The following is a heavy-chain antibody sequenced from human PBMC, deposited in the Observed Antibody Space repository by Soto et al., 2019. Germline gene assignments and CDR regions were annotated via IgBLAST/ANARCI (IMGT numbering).Heavy chain of an antibody. V-gene: IGHV1-18*01. D-gene: IGHD3-10*01. CDR1: GYTFTSYG. Sequence: ASVKVSCKASGYTFTSYGISWVRQAPGQGLEWMGWISAYNGNTNYVQKLQGRVTMTTDTSTSTAYMELRSLRSDDTAVYYCARDSTYYGSGSYRHDAFDIWGQGTMVTVSS. CDR2: ISAYNGNT. J-gene: IGHJ3*02. CDR3: ARDSTYYGSGSYRHDAFDI.